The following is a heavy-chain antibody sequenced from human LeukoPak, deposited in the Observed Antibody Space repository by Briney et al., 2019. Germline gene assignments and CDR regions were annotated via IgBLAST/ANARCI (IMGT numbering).Heavy chain of an antibody. CDR2: FDPEDSET. CDR3: ATKGEQQLAYYYYGMDV. Sequence: ASVKVSCKVSGYTLTELSMHWVRQAPGKGLEWMGGFDPEDSETIYAQKFQGRVTMTEDTSTDTAYMELSSLRSEDTAVYYCATKGEQQLAYYYYGMDVWGQGTTVTVSS. V-gene: IGHV1-24*01. J-gene: IGHJ6*02. CDR1: GYTLTELS. D-gene: IGHD6-13*01.